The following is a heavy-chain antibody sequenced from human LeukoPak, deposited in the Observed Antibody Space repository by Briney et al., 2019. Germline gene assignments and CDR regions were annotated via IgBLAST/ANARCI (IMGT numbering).Heavy chain of an antibody. D-gene: IGHD1-26*01. CDR3: ARGPEWELLDYYFDY. CDR2: ISAYNGNT. Sequence: GASVTVSCTASGYTFTSYPINWVRQAPGQGLEWMGWISAYNGNTNYAQKLQGRVTMTTDTSTSTAYMELRSLRSDDTAVYYCARGPEWELLDYYFDYWGQGTLVTVSS. V-gene: IGHV1-18*01. J-gene: IGHJ4*02. CDR1: GYTFTSYP.